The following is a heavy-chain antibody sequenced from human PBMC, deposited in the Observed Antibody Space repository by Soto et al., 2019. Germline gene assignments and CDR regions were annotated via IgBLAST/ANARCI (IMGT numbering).Heavy chain of an antibody. D-gene: IGHD6-13*01. J-gene: IGHJ6*02. Sequence: SQTLSLTCAISGDSVSSNSASWNWIRQSPSRGLEWLGRTYYRSKWYNDYAVSVKSRITINPDTSKNQFSLQLNSVTPEDTAVYYCARAYGQQKYYYYYYGMDVWGQGTTVTVYS. V-gene: IGHV6-1*01. CDR1: GDSVSSNSAS. CDR2: TYYRSKWYN. CDR3: ARAYGQQKYYYYYYGMDV.